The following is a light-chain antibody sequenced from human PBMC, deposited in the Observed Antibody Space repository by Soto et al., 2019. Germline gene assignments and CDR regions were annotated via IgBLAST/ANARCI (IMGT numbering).Light chain of an antibody. CDR3: QQDGSSPSP. CDR2: GAS. Sequence: EIVLTQSPGTLSLSPGERATLSCRASQSVSSSYLAWYQQKPGQAPRLLIYGASSRATGIPDRFSGSGSGTDFTLTISRLEPEDFAVDYCQQDGSSPSPCGQGTKVEIK. V-gene: IGKV3-20*01. CDR1: QSVSSSY. J-gene: IGKJ1*01.